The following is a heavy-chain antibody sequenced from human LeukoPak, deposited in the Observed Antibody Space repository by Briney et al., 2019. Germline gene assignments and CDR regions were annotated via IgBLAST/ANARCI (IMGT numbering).Heavy chain of an antibody. CDR1: GGSISSGGYY. D-gene: IGHD1-14*01. V-gene: IGHV4-31*03. CDR3: ARTRSKPYYYYYMDV. Sequence: PSETLSLTCTVSGGSISSGGYYWSWIRQHPGKGLEWIGYIYYSGSTYYNPSLKSRVTISVDTSKNQFSLKLSSVTAADTAVYYCARTRSKPYYYYYMDVWGKGATVTVSS. J-gene: IGHJ6*03. CDR2: IYYSGST.